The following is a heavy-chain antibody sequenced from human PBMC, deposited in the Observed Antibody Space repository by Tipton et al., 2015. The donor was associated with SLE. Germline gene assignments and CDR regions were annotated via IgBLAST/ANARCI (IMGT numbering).Heavy chain of an antibody. CDR1: GGSISSGAYS. V-gene: IGHV4-30-2*01. CDR3: ARTGWELLDY. D-gene: IGHD1-26*01. J-gene: IGHJ4*02. CDR2: IYHSGST. Sequence: TLSLTCGVSGGSISSGAYSWSWIRQPPGKGLEWIGCIYHSGSTYYNPSLKSRVTISVDRSKNQFSLKVNSVTAADTAVYYCARTGWELLDYWGQGTLVTVSS.